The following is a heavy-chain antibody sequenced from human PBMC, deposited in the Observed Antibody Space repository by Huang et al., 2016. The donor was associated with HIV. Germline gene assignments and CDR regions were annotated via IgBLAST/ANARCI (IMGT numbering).Heavy chain of an antibody. V-gene: IGHV4-30-4*08. J-gene: IGHJ1*01. CDR2: IYYGGST. Sequence: QVHLQESGPGLVKSSQTLSLTCTVSGGSISSGGYYWTWSRQPPGKGLEWIGYIYYGGSTYYNPSLKSRVTISVDTSKNQFSLKVTSMTAADTAVYYCGRFSYYSDSTISQYLQLWGQGALVTVSS. D-gene: IGHD3-22*01. CDR1: GGSISSGGYY. CDR3: GRFSYYSDSTISQYLQL.